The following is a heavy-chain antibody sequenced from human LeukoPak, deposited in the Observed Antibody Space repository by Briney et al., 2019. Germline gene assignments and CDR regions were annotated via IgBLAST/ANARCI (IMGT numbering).Heavy chain of an antibody. J-gene: IGHJ4*02. V-gene: IGHV3-30*18. CDR2: ISYDGSNK. CDR3: AKAPDYGSWQFDY. CDR1: GFTFSSYG. Sequence: GGSLRLSCAASGFTFSSYGTHWVRQAPGKGLEWVAVISYDGSNKYYADSVKGRFTISRDNSKNTLYLQMNSLRAEDTAVYYCAKAPDYGSWQFDYWGQGTLVTVSS. D-gene: IGHD4/OR15-4a*01.